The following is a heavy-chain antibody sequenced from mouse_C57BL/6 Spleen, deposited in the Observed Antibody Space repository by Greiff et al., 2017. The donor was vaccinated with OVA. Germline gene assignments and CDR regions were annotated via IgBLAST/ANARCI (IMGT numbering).Heavy chain of an antibody. Sequence: EVQLVESGGGLVKPGGSLKLSCAASGFTFSSYAMSWVRQTPEKRLEWVATISAGGSYTYYPDNVKGRFTIARDNAKNNLYLQMSHLKSEDTALYYCASNYYGSSYVSWFAYWGQGTLVTVSA. D-gene: IGHD1-1*01. J-gene: IGHJ3*01. CDR1: GFTFSSYA. V-gene: IGHV5-4*01. CDR3: ASNYYGSSYVSWFAY. CDR2: ISAGGSYT.